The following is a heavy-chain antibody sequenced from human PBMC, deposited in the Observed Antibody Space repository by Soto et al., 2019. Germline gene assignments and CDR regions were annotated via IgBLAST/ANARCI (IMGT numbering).Heavy chain of an antibody. CDR1: GSTFRSYG. D-gene: IGHD3-22*01. CDR3: AKDTYYHDSTGYYVFDY. Sequence: QVQLVESGGGVVQPGRSLRLSCAASGSTFRSYGMHWVRQAPGKGLEWVAAISYDGSNKNYVDSVKGRFTISRDNSENTLYLKMNSLRAEEAAVYYCAKDTYYHDSTGYYVFDYWGQGTLVTVSS. CDR2: ISYDGSNK. J-gene: IGHJ4*02. V-gene: IGHV3-30*18.